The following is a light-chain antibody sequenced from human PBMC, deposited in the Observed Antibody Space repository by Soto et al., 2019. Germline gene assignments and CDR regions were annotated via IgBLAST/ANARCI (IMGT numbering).Light chain of an antibody. CDR2: KAS. CDR3: QQYNSYSPLT. V-gene: IGKV1-5*03. Sequence: DTQMTQSPSTLSASVGDRVTITCRASQSISSWLAWYQQKPGKAPKLLIYKASSLESGVPSRLSGSGSGTEFTLTISSLQPDDFATYYCQQYNSYSPLTFGGGTKVDIK. J-gene: IGKJ4*01. CDR1: QSISSW.